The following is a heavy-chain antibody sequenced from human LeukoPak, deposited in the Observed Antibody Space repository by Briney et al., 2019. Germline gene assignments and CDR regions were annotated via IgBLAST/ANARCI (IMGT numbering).Heavy chain of an antibody. CDR2: IRSKANSYAT. CDR3: TRHTPCIAVAGRCLYYYMDV. J-gene: IGHJ6*03. CDR1: GFTFSGSA. V-gene: IGHV3-73*01. D-gene: IGHD6-19*01. Sequence: PGGSLRLSCAASGFTFSGSAMHWVRQASGKGLEWVGRIRSKANSYATAYAASVKGRFTISRDDSKNTAYLQMNSLKTEDTAVYYCTRHTPCIAVAGRCLYYYMDVWGKGTTVTVSS.